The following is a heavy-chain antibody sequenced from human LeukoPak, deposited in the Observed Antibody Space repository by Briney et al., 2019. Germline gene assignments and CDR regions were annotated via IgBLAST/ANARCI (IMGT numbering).Heavy chain of an antibody. CDR2: IIPIFGTA. CDR3: ARVGDYYDSSGYDY. D-gene: IGHD3-22*01. Sequence: ASVKVSRKASGGTFSSYAISWVRQAPGQGLEWMGEIIPIFGTANYAQKFQGRVTITADKSTSTAYMELSSLRSEDTAVYYCARVGDYYDSSGYDYWGQGTLVTVSS. V-gene: IGHV1-69*06. CDR1: GGTFSSYA. J-gene: IGHJ4*02.